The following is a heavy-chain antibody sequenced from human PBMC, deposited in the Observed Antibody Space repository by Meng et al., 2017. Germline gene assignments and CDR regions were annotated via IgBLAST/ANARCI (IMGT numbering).Heavy chain of an antibody. CDR1: RGTFSSYS. V-gene: IGHV1-69*05. Sequence: SVKVSCQASRGTFSSYSISWVRQAPGQGLEWMGGIIPTFGTANYAQKFQGRVTITTDESTSTAYMELSSLRSEDTAVYYCARGTKTWERWLQLPLDAFDIWGQGTMVTVSS. J-gene: IGHJ3*02. CDR3: ARGTKTWERWLQLPLDAFDI. CDR2: IIPTFGTA. D-gene: IGHD5-24*01.